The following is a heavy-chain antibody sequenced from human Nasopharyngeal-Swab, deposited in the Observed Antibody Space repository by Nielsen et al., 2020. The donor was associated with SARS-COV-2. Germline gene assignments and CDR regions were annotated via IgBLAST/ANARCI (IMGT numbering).Heavy chain of an antibody. Sequence: GGSLRLSCAASGFTFSSYGMHWVRQAPGKGLEWVAVIWYDGSNKYYADSVKGRFTISRDNSKNTLYLQMNSLRAEDTAVYYCARSNFIGGSSPPPDHWGQGTLVTVSS. V-gene: IGHV3-33*01. CDR2: IWYDGSNK. D-gene: IGHD2-15*01. CDR1: GFTFSSYG. CDR3: ARSNFIGGSSPPPDH. J-gene: IGHJ4*02.